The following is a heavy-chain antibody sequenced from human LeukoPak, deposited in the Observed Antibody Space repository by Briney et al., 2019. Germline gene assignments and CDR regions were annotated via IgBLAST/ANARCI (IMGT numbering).Heavy chain of an antibody. CDR3: ARDLQVFVFYYMDV. D-gene: IGHD6-6*01. CDR2: INQDGSEK. Sequence: GGSLRLSCAASGFTFSSYWMNWVRQAPGKGLEWVANINQDGSEKYYVDSVKGRFTISRDNAKKSVYLQMNSLRVEDTAVYYCARDLQVFVFYYMDVWGKGTTVTVSS. CDR1: GFTFSSYW. J-gene: IGHJ6*03. V-gene: IGHV3-7*01.